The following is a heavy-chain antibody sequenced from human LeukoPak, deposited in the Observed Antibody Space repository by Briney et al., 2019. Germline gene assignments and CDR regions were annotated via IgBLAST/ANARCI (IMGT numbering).Heavy chain of an antibody. CDR2: IYYDGST. CDR1: GGSMSADH. J-gene: IGHJ4*02. Sequence: PSETLSLTCTVSGGSMSADHWNWIRQPPGKGLEWIAYIYYDGSTNDNPSLKSRATISLDTSKNQFSLNLTSMTAADTAVYYCARGPGSYDSRGYYGGFDFWGQGIRVTVSS. V-gene: IGHV4-59*01. CDR3: ARGPGSYDSRGYYGGFDF. D-gene: IGHD3-22*01.